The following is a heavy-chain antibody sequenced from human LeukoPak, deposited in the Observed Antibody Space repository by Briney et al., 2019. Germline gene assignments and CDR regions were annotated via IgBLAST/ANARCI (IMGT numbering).Heavy chain of an antibody. CDR3: AKEGDGIYCFDY. D-gene: IGHD5-24*01. CDR2: IRNDGDNK. V-gene: IGHV3-30*02. J-gene: IGHJ4*02. CDR1: GITFSSYV. Sequence: PGGSLRLSCAASGITFSSYVMHWVRKPQAKGLEGLAFIRNDGDNKYYADSVKGRFTISRDNSTNTLYLQMNSLRAEDTAAYYCAKEGDGIYCFDYWGQGTLVTVSS.